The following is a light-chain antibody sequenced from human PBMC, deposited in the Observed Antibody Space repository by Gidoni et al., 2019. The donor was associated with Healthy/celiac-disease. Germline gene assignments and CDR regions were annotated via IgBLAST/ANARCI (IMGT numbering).Light chain of an antibody. CDR2: GPS. CDR3: QQHYNWPRRT. V-gene: IGKV3-15*01. CDR1: QIVSSN. Sequence: EIVMTHSPATLSVSPGERATLSCSASQIVSSNLAWYQQKPGQTPRLLIYGPSTRATGIPARFSGSGSWREFTLTISSRQSEDFAVYYCQQHYNWPRRTFXQXTKVEIK. J-gene: IGKJ1*01.